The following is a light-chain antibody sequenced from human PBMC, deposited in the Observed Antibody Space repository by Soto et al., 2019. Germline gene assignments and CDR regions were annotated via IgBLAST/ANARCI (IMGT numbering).Light chain of an antibody. CDR1: QTISGNY. Sequence: EILLRQSPGTLSLSPGERATLSCRVSQTISGNYLAWYQQKPGQAPRLLIYGASNRATGIPERFTGSGSGTDFTLTISRLETQDSAMYYCQQYVISVTFGQGTRLEIK. V-gene: IGKV3-20*01. CDR3: QQYVISVT. J-gene: IGKJ5*01. CDR2: GAS.